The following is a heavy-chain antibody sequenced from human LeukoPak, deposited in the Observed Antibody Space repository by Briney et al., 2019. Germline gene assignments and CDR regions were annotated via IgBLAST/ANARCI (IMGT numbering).Heavy chain of an antibody. V-gene: IGHV3-7*01. CDR1: GFTFSSYW. CDR3: ASAGAVVTHYYYYMDV. D-gene: IGHD5-18*01. CDR2: IKQDGNEK. Sequence: PAGSLRLSCAASGFTFSSYWMSWVRQAPGKGLEWVANIKQDGNEKYYVDSVRGRFTISRDNAKNSLYLQMNSLRAEDTAVYYCASAGAVVTHYYYYMDVWGKGTTVTVSS. J-gene: IGHJ6*03.